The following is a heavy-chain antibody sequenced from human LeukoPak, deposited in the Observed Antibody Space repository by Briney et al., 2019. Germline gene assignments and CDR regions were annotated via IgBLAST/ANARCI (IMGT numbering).Heavy chain of an antibody. J-gene: IGHJ4*02. CDR1: GFTFRNYA. CDR3: AKGPDRSDRGYSDY. D-gene: IGHD3-22*01. Sequence: GGSLRLSCAASGFTFRNYAMSWVRQAPGKGLEWVSGIDPSGTYTYYADSVKGRFTISRDNSNNTLYLQLNSLRAEDTAAYYCAKGPDRSDRGYSDYWGQGTLVTVSS. V-gene: IGHV3-23*01. CDR2: IDPSGTYT.